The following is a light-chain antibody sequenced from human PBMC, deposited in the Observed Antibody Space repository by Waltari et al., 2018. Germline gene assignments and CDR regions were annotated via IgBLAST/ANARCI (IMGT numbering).Light chain of an antibody. CDR3: CSCVGRNIYWV. Sequence: QSALTHPRSVSGSPGQSVTISCTGTNSDVGASNFVSWYQHHPDKAPQLIIYDINKRPSGVPDRFSGSKSGNTASLTISGLQAEDEADYYCCSCVGRNIYWVFGGGTKLTVL. V-gene: IGLV2-11*01. CDR1: NSDVGASNF. J-gene: IGLJ3*02. CDR2: DIN.